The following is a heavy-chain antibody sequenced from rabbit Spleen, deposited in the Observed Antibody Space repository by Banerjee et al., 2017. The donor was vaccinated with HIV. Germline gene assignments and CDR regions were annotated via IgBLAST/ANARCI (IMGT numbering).Heavy chain of an antibody. J-gene: IGHJ4*01. CDR1: GFDFSNYG. CDR3: VRDKASISGDYGPWYFDL. CDR2: IDPVFGNT. D-gene: IGHD1-1*01. Sequence: QEQLVESGGGLVQPGGSLKLSCKASGFDFSNYGVSWVRQAPGKGPEWIAYIDPVFGNTYYASWVNGRFTISSHNAQNTLYLQLNSLTAADTATYFCVRDKASISGDYGPWYFDLWGQGTLVTVS. V-gene: IGHV1S47*01.